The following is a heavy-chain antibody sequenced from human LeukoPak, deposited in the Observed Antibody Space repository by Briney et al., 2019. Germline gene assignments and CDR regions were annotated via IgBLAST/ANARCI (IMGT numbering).Heavy chain of an antibody. CDR3: AREGTTLGDY. Sequence: QPGGSLRLSCAASGFTFSSYEMHWVRQAPGKGLEWVSYISSSGSTIYYADSVKGRFTISRDNAKNSPYLQMSSLRAEDTAVYYCAREGTTLGDYWGQGTLVTVSS. CDR1: GFTFSSYE. V-gene: IGHV3-48*03. J-gene: IGHJ4*02. D-gene: IGHD4-17*01. CDR2: ISSSGSTI.